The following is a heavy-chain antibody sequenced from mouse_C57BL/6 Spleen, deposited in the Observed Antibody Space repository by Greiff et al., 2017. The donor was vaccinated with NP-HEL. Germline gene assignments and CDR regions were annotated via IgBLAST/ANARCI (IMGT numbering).Heavy chain of an antibody. CDR2: IYPGSGST. V-gene: IGHV1-55*01. D-gene: IGHD1-1*01. Sequence: VKLQQPGAELVKPGASVKMSCKASGYTFTSYWITWVKQRPGQGLEWIGDIYPGSGSTNYNEKFKSKATLTVDTSSSTAYMQLSSLTSEDSAVYYCARRDYGSRRYFDYWGQGTTLTVSS. J-gene: IGHJ2*01. CDR3: ARRDYGSRRYFDY. CDR1: GYTFTSYW.